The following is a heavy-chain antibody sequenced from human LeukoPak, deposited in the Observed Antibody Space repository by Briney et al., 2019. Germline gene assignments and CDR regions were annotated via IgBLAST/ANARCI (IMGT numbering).Heavy chain of an antibody. V-gene: IGHV3-66*01. Sequence: GGSLRLSCAASGFTVSSNYMSWVRQAPGKGLEWVSVIYSGGSTYYADSVKGRFTISRDNSKNTLNLQMNSLRAEDTAVYYCARGGFSGYDREAFDIWGQGTLITVSS. CDR2: IYSGGST. CDR1: GFTVSSNY. CDR3: ARGGFSGYDREAFDI. J-gene: IGHJ3*02. D-gene: IGHD5-12*01.